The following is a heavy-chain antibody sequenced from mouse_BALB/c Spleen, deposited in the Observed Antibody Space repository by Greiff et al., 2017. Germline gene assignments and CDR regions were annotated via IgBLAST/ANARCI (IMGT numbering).Heavy chain of an antibody. CDR3: ARPGTSLAWFAY. CDR2: INPSSGYT. V-gene: IGHV1-4*01. CDR1: GYTFTSYT. D-gene: IGHD4-1*01. J-gene: IGHJ3*01. Sequence: VQGVESGAELARPGASVKMSCKASGYTFTSYTMHWVKQRPGQGLEWIGYINPSSGYTNYNQKFKDKATLTADKSSSTAYMQLSSLTSEDSAVYYCARPGTSLAWFAYWGQGTLVTVSA.